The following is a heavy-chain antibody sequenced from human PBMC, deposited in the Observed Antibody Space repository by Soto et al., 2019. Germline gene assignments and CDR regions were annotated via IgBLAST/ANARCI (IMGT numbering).Heavy chain of an antibody. J-gene: IGHJ4*02. V-gene: IGHV3-30*18. D-gene: IGHD5-12*01. CDR3: AKDGVRDGYNLVLGY. CDR1: GFTFSSYG. Sequence: PGGSLRLSCAASGFTFSSYGMHWVRQAPGKGLEWVAVISYDGSNKYYADSVKGRFTISRDNSKNTLYLQMNSLRAEDTAVYYCAKDGVRDGYNLVLGYWGQGTLVTVSS. CDR2: ISYDGSNK.